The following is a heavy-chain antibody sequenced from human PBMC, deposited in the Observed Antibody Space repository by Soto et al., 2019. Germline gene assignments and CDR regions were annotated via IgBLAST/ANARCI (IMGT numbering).Heavy chain of an antibody. D-gene: IGHD3-3*01. J-gene: IGHJ4*02. CDR3: ARWSYFDL. V-gene: IGHV3-23*01. CDR2: ISGSDGKT. CDR1: GFSFGSYA. Sequence: LRLSCAASGFSFGSYALSWVRQAPGKGLEWVSTISGSDGKTFYADAVKGRFSISRDTSQNTLYLQMNSLRADDTAIYYCARWSYFDLWGQGTRVTVSS.